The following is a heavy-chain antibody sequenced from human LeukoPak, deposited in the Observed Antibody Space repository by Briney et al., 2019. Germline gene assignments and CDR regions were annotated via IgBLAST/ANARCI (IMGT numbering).Heavy chain of an antibody. Sequence: PGGSLRLSCAASGFTFSSYWMHWVRQAPGKGLVWVSRINSDGSSTSYADSVKGRFTISRDNAKNTLYLQMNSLRAEDTAVYYCARDSQSGNSLGCYYYYGMDVWGQGTTVTVSS. CDR1: GFTFSSYW. V-gene: IGHV3-74*01. CDR2: INSDGSST. J-gene: IGHJ6*02. CDR3: ARDSQSGNSLGCYYYYGMDV. D-gene: IGHD4-23*01.